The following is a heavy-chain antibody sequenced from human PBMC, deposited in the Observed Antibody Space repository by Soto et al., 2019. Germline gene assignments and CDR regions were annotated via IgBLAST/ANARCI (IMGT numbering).Heavy chain of an antibody. CDR3: ARFKLDDPLPPYYYYMDV. CDR1: GYTFTSYG. V-gene: IGHV1-18*01. J-gene: IGHJ6*03. CDR2: ISAYNGNI. D-gene: IGHD6-6*01. Sequence: ASVKVSCKASGYTFTSYGISWVRQAPGQGLEWMGWISAYNGNINYAQKLQGRVTMTTDTSTSTAYMELRSLRSDDTAVYYCARFKLDDPLPPYYYYMDVWGKGTTVTVSS.